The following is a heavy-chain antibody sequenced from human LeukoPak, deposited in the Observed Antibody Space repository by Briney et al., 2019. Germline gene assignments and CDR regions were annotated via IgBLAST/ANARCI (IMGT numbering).Heavy chain of an antibody. D-gene: IGHD1-26*01. J-gene: IGHJ3*02. V-gene: IGHV1-18*01. CDR1: GYTLTELS. CDR3: ARRVVGATKNGEDAFDI. CDR2: ISAYNGNT. Sequence: ASVKVSCKVSGYTLTELSMHWVRQAPGKGLEWMGWISAYNGNTNYAQKLQGRVTMTTDTSTSTAYMELRSLRSDNTAVYYCARRVVGATKNGEDAFDIWGQGTMVTVSS.